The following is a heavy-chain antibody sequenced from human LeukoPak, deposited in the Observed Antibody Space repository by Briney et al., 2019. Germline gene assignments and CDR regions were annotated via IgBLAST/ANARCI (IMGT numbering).Heavy chain of an antibody. V-gene: IGHV1-2*06. J-gene: IGHJ1*01. D-gene: IGHD2-2*01. CDR2: INPNSGDT. CDR3: AREGGDVVVPAAAALML. CDR1: GYTFTGYY. Sequence: ASVKVSCKASGYTFTGYYMHWVRQASGQGLEWMGRINPNSGDTNYAQKFQGRVTMTRDTSISTAYMELSRLRSDATAVYYCAREGGDVVVPAAAALMLWGQGTLVTVSS.